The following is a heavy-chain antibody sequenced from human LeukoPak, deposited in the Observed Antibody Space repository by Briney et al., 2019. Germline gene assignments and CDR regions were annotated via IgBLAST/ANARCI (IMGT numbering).Heavy chain of an antibody. CDR2: IYTTGNT. Sequence: SETLSLTRTVSSGSINSYYWGWVRQPAGRGLEWIGRIYTTGNTHYNPSLKSRLTMSIDTPRRQFSLNLTSVTAADTAIYYCARHGYTASHYFLDYWSQGTLVTVSS. CDR1: SGSINSYY. D-gene: IGHD3-16*01. V-gene: IGHV4-4*07. CDR3: ARHGYTASHYFLDY. J-gene: IGHJ4*02.